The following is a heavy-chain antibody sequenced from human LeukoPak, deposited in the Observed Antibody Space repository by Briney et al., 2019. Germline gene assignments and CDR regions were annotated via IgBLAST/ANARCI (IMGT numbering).Heavy chain of an antibody. CDR1: GFTFSTYW. D-gene: IGHD2-15*01. V-gene: IGHV3-30*18. Sequence: PGGSLRLSCAASGFTFSTYWMSWVRQAPGKGLEWVAVISYDGSNKYYADSVKGRFTISRDNSKNTLYLQMNSLRAEDTAVYYCAKDTPISGGSSSFDYWGQGTLVTVSS. J-gene: IGHJ4*02. CDR2: ISYDGSNK. CDR3: AKDTPISGGSSSFDY.